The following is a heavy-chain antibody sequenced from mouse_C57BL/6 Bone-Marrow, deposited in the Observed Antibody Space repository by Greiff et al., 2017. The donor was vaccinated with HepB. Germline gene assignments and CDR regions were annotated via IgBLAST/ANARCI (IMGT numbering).Heavy chain of an antibody. CDR2: IYPGDGDT. Sequence: QVQLQQSGAELVKPGASVKISCKASGYAFSSYWMNWVKQRPGKGLEWIGQIYPGDGDTNYNGKFKGKATLTADKSSSTAYMQLSSLTSEDSAVYFCARYGDGLREFDYWGQGTTLTVSS. V-gene: IGHV1-80*01. CDR3: ARYGDGLREFDY. J-gene: IGHJ2*01. D-gene: IGHD2-3*01. CDR1: GYAFSSYW.